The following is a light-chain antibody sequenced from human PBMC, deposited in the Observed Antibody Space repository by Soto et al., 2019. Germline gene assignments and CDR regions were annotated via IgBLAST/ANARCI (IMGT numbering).Light chain of an antibody. CDR2: TNN. V-gene: IGLV1-44*01. CDR1: SSNIGSNT. Sequence: QSVLTQPPSASGTPGQRVTISCSGSSSNIGSNTVNWYRQLPGTAPKLLMHTNNQRPSGVPERFSGSKSGTSASLAISGLQSDDEADYYSAAWDNSLNGVAFGGGTKLTVL. J-gene: IGLJ2*01. CDR3: AAWDNSLNGVA.